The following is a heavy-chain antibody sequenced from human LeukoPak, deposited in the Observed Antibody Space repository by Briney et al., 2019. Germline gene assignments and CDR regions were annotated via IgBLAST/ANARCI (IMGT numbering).Heavy chain of an antibody. D-gene: IGHD3-3*01. CDR1: GFTFSSYS. V-gene: IGHV3-48*02. CDR3: ARALGLEIDY. J-gene: IGHJ4*02. Sequence: PWRSLRLSCTASGFTFSSYSMNWVRQPPGKGLEWVSYIGSISSSIYYADSVKGRFTISRANAKNSLYLQMNSLRDEDTAVYYCARALGLEIDYWGQGTLVTVSS. CDR2: IGSISSSI.